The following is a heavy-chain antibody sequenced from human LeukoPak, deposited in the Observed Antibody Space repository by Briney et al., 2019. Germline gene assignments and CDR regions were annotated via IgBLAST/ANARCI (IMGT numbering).Heavy chain of an antibody. J-gene: IGHJ4*02. D-gene: IGHD6-19*01. CDR1: GFTFSSYV. Sequence: GGSLRLSCAASGFTFSSYVMSWVGPAPGKGLEWVSAISGSGGSTYYADSVKGRFTISRDNSKNTLYLQMNSLRAEDTAVYYCAKIDGSSGCFDYWGQGTLVTVSS. V-gene: IGHV3-23*01. CDR2: ISGSGGST. CDR3: AKIDGSSGCFDY.